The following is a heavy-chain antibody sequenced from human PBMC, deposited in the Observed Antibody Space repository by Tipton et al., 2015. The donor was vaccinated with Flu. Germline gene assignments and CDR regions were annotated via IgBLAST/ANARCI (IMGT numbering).Heavy chain of an antibody. J-gene: IGHJ4*02. Sequence: QLVQSGAEVKKAGASVKVSCKASGYTFSSYGFSWVRQAPGQGLEWMGWISPYNGKIKYAQKFQGRVTITADESTSTAYMEVSSLRSEDTAVYYCARGSVEHYYDNSNYRSFDYWGQGTLVTVSS. D-gene: IGHD3-22*01. CDR1: GYTFSSYG. CDR3: ARGSVEHYYDNSNYRSFDY. CDR2: ISPYNGKI. V-gene: IGHV1-18*01.